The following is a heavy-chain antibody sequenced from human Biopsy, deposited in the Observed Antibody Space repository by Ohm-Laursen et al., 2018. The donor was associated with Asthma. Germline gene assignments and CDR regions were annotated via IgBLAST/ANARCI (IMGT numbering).Heavy chain of an antibody. CDR1: GGTFNTYV. D-gene: IGHD2-2*01. Sequence: ASVKVSCKSLGGTFNTYVIGWVRQAPGQGLEWMGGINSVFGTTTYPQKFQDRVTITAADSTSTVYMELSSLRSEDTAVYYCARKAGSCISRTCYSLDFWGQGNLVTVSS. CDR2: INSVFGTT. V-gene: IGHV1-69*13. J-gene: IGHJ4*02. CDR3: ARKAGSCISRTCYSLDF.